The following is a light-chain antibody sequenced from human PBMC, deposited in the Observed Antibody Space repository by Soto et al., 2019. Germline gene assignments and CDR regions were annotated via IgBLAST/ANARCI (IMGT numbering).Light chain of an antibody. CDR3: AAWDDSLNGRV. Sequence: QSVLTQPPSASGTPGQRVTIPCSGTHSNIGRNSVNWYLQLPGTAPSLLIFSSNQRPFGVPDRFSGSRSGTSASLAITGLRSEDDAYYYCAAWDDSLNGRVFGGGTKLTVL. CDR1: HSNIGRNS. J-gene: IGLJ3*02. CDR2: SSN. V-gene: IGLV1-44*01.